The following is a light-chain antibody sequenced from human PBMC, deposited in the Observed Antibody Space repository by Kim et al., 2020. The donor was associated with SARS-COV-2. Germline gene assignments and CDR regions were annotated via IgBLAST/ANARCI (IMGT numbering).Light chain of an antibody. V-gene: IGLV3-21*04. Sequence: SYELTQPPSVSVAPGKTARITCGGNNIGSKSVHWYQQKPGQAPVLVIYYDSDRPSGIPERFSGFNSGNTATLTISRVEAGDEADYYCQVWDSSSDPHVVF. CDR2: YDS. CDR1: NIGSKS. CDR3: QVWDSSSDPHVV. J-gene: IGLJ2*01.